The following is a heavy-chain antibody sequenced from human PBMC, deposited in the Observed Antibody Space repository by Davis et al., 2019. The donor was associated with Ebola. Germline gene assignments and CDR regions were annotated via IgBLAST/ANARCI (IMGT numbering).Heavy chain of an antibody. D-gene: IGHD2-2*01. V-gene: IGHV3-21*04. CDR3: ARDRVSRTSSFGSYFYYGMDV. J-gene: IGHJ6*02. Sequence: GESLKISCAASGFTFSSYSMNWVRQAPGKGLEWVSSISSSSSYIYYADSVKGRFTISRDNAKNSLYLQMNSLRAEDTAVYYCARDRVSRTSSFGSYFYYGMDVWGQGTTVTVSS. CDR1: GFTFSSYS. CDR2: ISSSSSYI.